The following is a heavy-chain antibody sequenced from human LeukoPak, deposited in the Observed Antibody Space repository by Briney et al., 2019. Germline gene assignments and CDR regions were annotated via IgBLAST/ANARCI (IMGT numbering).Heavy chain of an antibody. V-gene: IGHV5-51*01. CDR1: GYSFTSYW. CDR3: ARERSSQGYFDF. D-gene: IGHD6-6*01. Sequence: GESLKISCKASGYSFTSYWIGWVRQMPGKGLEWMGNIYPSDSDTRYSPSFQGQVTISADKSISTAYLQWSSLKASDTAMYYCARERSSQGYFDFWGQGTLVTVSS. CDR2: IYPSDSDT. J-gene: IGHJ4*02.